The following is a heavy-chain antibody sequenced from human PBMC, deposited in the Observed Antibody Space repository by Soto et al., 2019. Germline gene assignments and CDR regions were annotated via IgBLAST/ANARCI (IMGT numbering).Heavy chain of an antibody. V-gene: IGHV4-31*03. Sequence: SETLSLTCTVSGGSISSGGYYWSWIRQHPGKGLEWIGYIYYSGSTYYNPSLKSRVTISVDTSKNQFSLKLSSVTAADTAVYYCAGNKGYRGVITFDYWGQGTLVTVSS. CDR1: GGSISSGGYY. CDR2: IYYSGST. D-gene: IGHD3-10*01. J-gene: IGHJ4*02. CDR3: AGNKGYRGVITFDY.